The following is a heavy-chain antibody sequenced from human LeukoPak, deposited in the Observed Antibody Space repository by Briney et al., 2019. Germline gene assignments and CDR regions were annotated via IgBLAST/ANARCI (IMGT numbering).Heavy chain of an antibody. J-gene: IGHJ3*02. CDR3: ARDLGMCASDI. Sequence: PGGSLRLSCVASGFTFSTYDMHWGRQAPGKGLEWMAVISYDGSNKYHGDSVKGRFTISRDNSKNTVYLQMNSLREEDTAVYYCARDLGMCASDIWGQGTMVSVSS. CDR2: ISYDGSNK. CDR1: GFTFSTYD. D-gene: IGHD6-13*01. V-gene: IGHV3-30-3*01.